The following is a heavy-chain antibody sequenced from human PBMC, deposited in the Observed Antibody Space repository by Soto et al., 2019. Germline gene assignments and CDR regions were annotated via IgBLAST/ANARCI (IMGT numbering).Heavy chain of an antibody. V-gene: IGHV3-9*01. CDR3: AKDASGRDSVWNDFDN. J-gene: IGHJ4*02. CDR2: ITWNSGTI. D-gene: IGHD1-1*01. CDR1: GFSFDEYA. Sequence: EVQLVESGGGLVQPGRSLRLSCAASGFSFDEYAMHWVRQGPGKGLEWVSGITWNSGTIGYADSVKGRFIISRDNVKNYLYLQMNRLRADDTALYFCAKDASGRDSVWNDFDNWGQGTLVTVSS.